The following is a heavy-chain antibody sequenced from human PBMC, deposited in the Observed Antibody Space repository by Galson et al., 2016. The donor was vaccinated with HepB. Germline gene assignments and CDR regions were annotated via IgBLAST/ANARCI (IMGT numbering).Heavy chain of an antibody. CDR2: ISAYSGET. J-gene: IGHJ4*02. CDR1: GYTFNGYY. Sequence: SVKVSCKASGYTFNGYYIAWVRQAPGRGLEWVGWISAYSGETNYAQNLQGRVTMTTDTSTSTAYMELRSLRSDDTAIYYCARDKHGSGWPPIFNYWGQGTLVTVSS. V-gene: IGHV1-18*04. CDR3: ARDKHGSGWPPIFNY. D-gene: IGHD6-25*01.